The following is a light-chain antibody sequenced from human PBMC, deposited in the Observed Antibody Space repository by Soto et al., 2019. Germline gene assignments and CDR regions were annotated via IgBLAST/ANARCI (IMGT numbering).Light chain of an antibody. Sequence: DIQMTQSPSTLSASVGDRVTITCRASQSINSWLAWYQQKPGKAPKLLIYKASTLESGVPSRFSGSGSGTGFTLTIGCLQPDDFATYYCQHYNSYSQFTFGPGTKVDIK. CDR1: QSINSW. CDR3: QHYNSYSQFT. J-gene: IGKJ3*01. CDR2: KAS. V-gene: IGKV1-5*03.